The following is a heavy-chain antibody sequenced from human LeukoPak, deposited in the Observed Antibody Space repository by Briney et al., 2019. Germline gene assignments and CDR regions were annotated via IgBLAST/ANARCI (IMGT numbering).Heavy chain of an antibody. Sequence: GGSLRLSCAASGFTFTNSWMSWVRQAPGKRLEWVAEIDPDGSGRYYVDSVRGRFTISRDNTKNSVFLQLNSLRAEDTAVYYCGSFDLPWGQGTPVTVSS. V-gene: IGHV3-7*01. D-gene: IGHD6-6*01. CDR3: GSFDLP. J-gene: IGHJ5*02. CDR2: IDPDGSGR. CDR1: GFTFTNSW.